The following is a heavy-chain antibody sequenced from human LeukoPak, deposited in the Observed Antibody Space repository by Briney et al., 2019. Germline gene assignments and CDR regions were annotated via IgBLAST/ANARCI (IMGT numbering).Heavy chain of an antibody. D-gene: IGHD3-10*01. V-gene: IGHV1-18*01. J-gene: IGHJ4*02. CDR1: GYTFTSYG. CDR2: ISAYNGNT. CDR3: ARDTPIGFGELFEHFDY. Sequence: ASVKVSCKASGYTFTSYGISWVRQAPGQGLEWMGWISAYNGNTNYAQKLQGRVTMTTDTSTSTAYMELRSLRSDDTAVYYCARDTPIGFGELFEHFDYWGQGTLVTVSS.